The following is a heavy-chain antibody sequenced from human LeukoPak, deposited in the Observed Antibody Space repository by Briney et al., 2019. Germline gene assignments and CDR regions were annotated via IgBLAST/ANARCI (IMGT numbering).Heavy chain of an antibody. D-gene: IGHD3-10*01. V-gene: IGHV3-48*02. CDR2: INSGSSTM. CDR3: ARVIAVVRGGGLSYYYAMDV. Sequence: GGSLRLSCAASGFNFRDAAMTWVRQAPGKGLEWVSYINSGSSTMYYADSVKGRFTISRDNGKTSLYLQMNSLRDEDTAVYYCARVIAVVRGGGLSYYYAMDVWGQGTTVTVSS. J-gene: IGHJ6*02. CDR1: GFNFRDAA.